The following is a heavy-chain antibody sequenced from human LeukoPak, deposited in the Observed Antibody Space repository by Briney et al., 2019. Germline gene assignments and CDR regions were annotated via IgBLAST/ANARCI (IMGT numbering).Heavy chain of an antibody. CDR1: GGTFSGYY. CDR2: INHSGSS. V-gene: IGHV4-34*01. CDR3: ARERHFVVVTATVAVGFDP. Sequence: SETLSLTCAVYGGTFSGYYWSWIRQPPAKGLELIGEINHSGSSNYKPSRNSRVTISVDTSKNQFSLKMSSVTAAETAGYYCARERHFVVVTATVAVGFDPWGQGTLVTVSS. J-gene: IGHJ5*02. D-gene: IGHD2-21*02.